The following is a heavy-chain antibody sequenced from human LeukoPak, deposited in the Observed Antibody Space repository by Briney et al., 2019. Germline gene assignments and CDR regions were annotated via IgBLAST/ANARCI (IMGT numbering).Heavy chain of an antibody. D-gene: IGHD2-2*01. V-gene: IGHV3-23*01. CDR3: AKGGNYCTSTSCPPVDY. CDR1: GFTFSSYA. Sequence: GGSLRLSCAASGFTFSSYAMSWVRQAPGKGLEWVSAISGSGGSTYYADSVKGRFTISRDNSKNTLYLQMNSLRAEDTAVYYCAKGGNYCTSTSCPPVDYWGQGTLATVSS. CDR2: ISGSGGST. J-gene: IGHJ4*02.